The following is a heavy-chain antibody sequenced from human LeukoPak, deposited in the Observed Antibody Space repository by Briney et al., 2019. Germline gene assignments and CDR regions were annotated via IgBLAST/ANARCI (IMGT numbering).Heavy chain of an antibody. D-gene: IGHD4-17*01. Sequence: TSETLSLTCTVSGGSISSGGYSWSWIRQHPGQGLEWIGYIYYSGSTYYNPSLKSRVTTSVDTSKNQFSLKLSSVTAADTAVYYCARDRDYGDAAFDIWGQGTMVTVSS. CDR3: ARDRDYGDAAFDI. CDR1: GGSISSGGYS. CDR2: IYYSGST. V-gene: IGHV4-31*03. J-gene: IGHJ3*02.